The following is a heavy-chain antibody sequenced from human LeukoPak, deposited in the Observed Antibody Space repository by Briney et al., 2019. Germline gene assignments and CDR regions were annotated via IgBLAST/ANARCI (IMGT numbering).Heavy chain of an antibody. CDR3: ARGDYDSSGYYSSISGYFDY. Sequence: SETLSLTCTVSGGSISSYYWSWIRQPPGKGLEWIGYIYYSGSTNYNPSLKSRVTISVDTSKNQFSLKLSSVTAADTAVYYCARGDYDSSGYYSSISGYFDYWGQGTLVTVSS. J-gene: IGHJ4*02. D-gene: IGHD3-22*01. V-gene: IGHV4-59*01. CDR2: IYYSGST. CDR1: GGSISSYY.